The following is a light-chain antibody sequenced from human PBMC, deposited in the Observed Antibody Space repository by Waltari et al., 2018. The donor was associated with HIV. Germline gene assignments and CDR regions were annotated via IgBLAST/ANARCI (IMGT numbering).Light chain of an antibody. CDR2: AAS. CDR1: QSVSSTY. Sequence: EIVLTQSPGTLSLSPGERGTLSCRASQSVSSTYLAWYQQKPGQAPRLLIYAASSRASGIPDRFGGSGSGTEFTLTISSLQPDDFATYYCQQYNTYSRTFGQGTKVEIK. CDR3: QQYNTYSRT. J-gene: IGKJ1*01. V-gene: IGKV3-20*01.